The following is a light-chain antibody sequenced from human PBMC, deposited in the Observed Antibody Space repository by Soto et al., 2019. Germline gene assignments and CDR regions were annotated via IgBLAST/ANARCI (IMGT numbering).Light chain of an antibody. CDR1: QSISSY. CDR3: QQSYSTLTWT. Sequence: DIQMTQSPSSLSASVGDRVTTTCRASQSISSYLNWYQQKPGKAHKLLIYAASSLQSGVPSRFSGSGSGTDFTLTISSLQPEDFATYYCQQSYSTLTWTFGQGTKVDIK. V-gene: IGKV1-39*01. J-gene: IGKJ1*01. CDR2: AAS.